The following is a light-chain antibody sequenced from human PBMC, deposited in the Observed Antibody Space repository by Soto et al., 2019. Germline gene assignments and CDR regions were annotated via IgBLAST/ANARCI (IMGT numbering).Light chain of an antibody. CDR1: QTVGSTC. CDR3: QHCGSSAWT. CDR2: ETS. J-gene: IGKJ1*01. Sequence: EIVLTQSPATLSLSPGEGATLSCGASQTVGSTCLDWFQQKPGLAPRLLMYETSSRATGIPDRFSGSGSGTDFTLTISRLEPEDFAVCYCQHCGSSAWTFGQGTKVEIK. V-gene: IGKV3D-20*01.